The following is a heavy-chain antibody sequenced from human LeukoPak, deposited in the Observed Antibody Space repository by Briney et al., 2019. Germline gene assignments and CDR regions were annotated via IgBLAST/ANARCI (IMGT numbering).Heavy chain of an antibody. CDR3: ARDPRYSSGWIDYYDSSGYYDYYYYYGMDV. V-gene: IGHV3-21*01. D-gene: IGHD3-22*01. Sequence: GTLSLTCGVSGGSISNTNWWSWVRQPPGQGLEWVSPISSSSSYIYYADSVKGRFTISRDNAKNSLYLQMNSLRAEDTAVYYCARDPRYSSGWIDYYDSSGYYDYYYYYGMDVWGQGTTVTVSS. J-gene: IGHJ6*02. CDR2: ISSSSSYI. CDR1: GGSISNTN.